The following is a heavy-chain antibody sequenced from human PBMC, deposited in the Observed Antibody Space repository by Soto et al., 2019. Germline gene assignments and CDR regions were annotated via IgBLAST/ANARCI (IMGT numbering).Heavy chain of an antibody. J-gene: IGHJ6*02. CDR3: AREKGITIFGVVPSMDV. CDR2: INPNSGGT. D-gene: IGHD3-3*01. Sequence: ASVKVSCKASGYTFTGYYMHWVRQAPGQGLEWMGWINPNSGGTNYAQKFQGRVTMTRDTSVSTAYMELSRLRSDDTAVYYCAREKGITIFGVVPSMDVWGQGTTVTVSS. V-gene: IGHV1-2*02. CDR1: GYTFTGYY.